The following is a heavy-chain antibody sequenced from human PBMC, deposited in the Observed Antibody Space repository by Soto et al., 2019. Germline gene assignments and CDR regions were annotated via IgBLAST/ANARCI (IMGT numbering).Heavy chain of an antibody. Sequence: ASVKVSCKASGYTFTGYYMHWVRQAPGQGLEWMGWINPNSGGTNYAQKFQGWVTMTRDTSISTAYMELSRLRSDDTAVYYCARGGGNPPYIVTTKPGPQATTNWFDPWGQGTLVTVS. CDR1: GYTFTGYY. CDR3: ARGGGNPPYIVTTKPGPQATTNWFDP. CDR2: INPNSGGT. J-gene: IGHJ5*02. V-gene: IGHV1-2*04. D-gene: IGHD2-21*01.